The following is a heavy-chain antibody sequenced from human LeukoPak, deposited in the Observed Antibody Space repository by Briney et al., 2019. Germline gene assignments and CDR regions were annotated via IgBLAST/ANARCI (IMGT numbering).Heavy chain of an antibody. CDR2: ISSSSSYI. CDR3: VKSGLNRFDY. CDR1: GFTFSSYS. J-gene: IGHJ4*02. D-gene: IGHD2-15*01. Sequence: GGSLRLSCAASGFTFSSYSMNWVRQAPGKGLEWVSSISSSSSYIYYTDSVKGRFTISRDNAKKSLYLQMNSLRAEDTAVYYCVKSGLNRFDYWGQGTLVTVSS. V-gene: IGHV3-21*04.